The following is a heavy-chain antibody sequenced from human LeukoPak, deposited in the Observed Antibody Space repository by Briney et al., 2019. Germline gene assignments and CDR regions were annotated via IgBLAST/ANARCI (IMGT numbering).Heavy chain of an antibody. J-gene: IGHJ4*02. V-gene: IGHV3-30*04. D-gene: IGHD2-8*01. CDR2: ISYDGSNK. Sequence: PGGSLRLSCAASGFTFSSYAMHWVRQAPGKGLEWVAVISYDGSNKYYADSVKGRFTISRDNSKNTLYLQMNSLRAEDTAVYYCARDVTRDGVFDYWGQGTLVTVSS. CDR3: ARDVTRDGVFDY. CDR1: GFTFSSYA.